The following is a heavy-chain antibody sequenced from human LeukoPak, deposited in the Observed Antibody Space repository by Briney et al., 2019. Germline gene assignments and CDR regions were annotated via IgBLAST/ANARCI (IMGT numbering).Heavy chain of an antibody. CDR2: ISSSSSYI. V-gene: IGHV3-21*01. Sequence: PGGSLRLSCAASGFTFSSYSMNWVRQAPGKGLEWVSSISSSSSYIYYADSVKGRFTISRDNSKNTLYLQMNSLRAEDTAVYYCAKDSTATPLILDYWGQGTLVTVSS. CDR1: GFTFSSYS. D-gene: IGHD2-21*02. J-gene: IGHJ4*02. CDR3: AKDSTATPLILDY.